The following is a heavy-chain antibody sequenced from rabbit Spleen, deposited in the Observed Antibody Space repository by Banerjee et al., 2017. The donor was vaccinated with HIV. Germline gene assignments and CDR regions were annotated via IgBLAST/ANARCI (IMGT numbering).Heavy chain of an antibody. Sequence: QSLEESGGGLVQPEGSLTLTCTASGFSFSGIFYMCWVRQAPGKGLEWIACIDTGDGDTYFANWAKGRFTISKTSSTTVTLQMTSLTAADTATYFCVRDDAGDAGYYLNLWGQGTLVT. CDR2: IDTGDGDT. D-gene: IGHD4-2*01. CDR1: GFSFSGIFY. J-gene: IGHJ4*01. CDR3: VRDDAGDAGYYLNL. V-gene: IGHV1S40*01.